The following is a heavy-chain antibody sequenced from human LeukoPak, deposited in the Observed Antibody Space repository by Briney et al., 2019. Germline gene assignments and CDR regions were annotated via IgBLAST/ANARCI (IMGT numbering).Heavy chain of an antibody. CDR3: ARGPYYYDSRGGYYFDY. J-gene: IGHJ4*02. CDR1: GYTFTSHD. D-gene: IGHD3-22*01. V-gene: IGHV1-8*03. Sequence: ASVKVSCKASGYTFTSHDINWVRQATGQGLEWMGWMNPNSGNTGYAQKFQGRVTITRNTSISTAYMELSSLRSEDTAVYYCARGPYYYDSRGGYYFDYWGQGTLVTVSS. CDR2: MNPNSGNT.